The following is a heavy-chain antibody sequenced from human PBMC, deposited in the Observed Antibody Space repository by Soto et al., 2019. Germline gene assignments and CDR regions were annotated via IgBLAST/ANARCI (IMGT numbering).Heavy chain of an antibody. CDR1: EFTFGNYW. CDR2: IKGDGSAE. Sequence: EVQLVESGGGLVQPGGSLRLSCAVSEFTFGNYWMHWVRQAPGKGLEWVANIKGDGSAEYYADSVRGRFTISRDNAKNSLYLQMNSPRAEDTVLYFCARGFMGSLGNWGQTTLFTVSS. V-gene: IGHV3-7*04. CDR3: ARGFMGSLGN. J-gene: IGHJ4*02. D-gene: IGHD3-3*01.